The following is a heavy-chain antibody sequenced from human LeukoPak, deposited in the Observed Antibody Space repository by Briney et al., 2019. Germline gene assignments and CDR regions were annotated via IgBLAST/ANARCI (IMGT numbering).Heavy chain of an antibody. Sequence: ASVKVSCKASGGTFSSYAISWVRQAPGQGLEWMGRIIPIFGIANYAQKFQGRVTITADKSTSTAYMELSSLRSEDTAVYYCARSDYYGSGSDWFDPWGQGTLVTVSS. D-gene: IGHD3-10*01. CDR2: IIPIFGIA. CDR1: GGTFSSYA. V-gene: IGHV1-69*04. J-gene: IGHJ5*02. CDR3: ARSDYYGSGSDWFDP.